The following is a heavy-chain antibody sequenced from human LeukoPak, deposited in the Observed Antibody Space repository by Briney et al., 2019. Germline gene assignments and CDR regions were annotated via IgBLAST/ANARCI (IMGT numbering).Heavy chain of an antibody. CDR1: GGSISSYY. D-gene: IGHD6-13*01. V-gene: IGHV4-4*07. CDR3: ARDQSIAAAGTNFDY. CDR2: IYTSGST. Sequence: SETPSLTCTVSGGSISSYYWSWIRQPAGKGLEWIGRIYTSGSTNYNPSLKSRVTMSVDTSKNQFSLKLSSVTAADTAVYYCARDQSIAAAGTNFDYWGQGTLVTVSS. J-gene: IGHJ4*02.